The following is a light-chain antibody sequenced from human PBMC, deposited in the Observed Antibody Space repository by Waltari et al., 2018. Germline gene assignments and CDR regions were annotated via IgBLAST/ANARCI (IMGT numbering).Light chain of an antibody. Sequence: QSVLTQSPSASGTPGQRVPISCSGSSSTIGDNVVNCYQQLPGKAPKLLIYRNDQRPSGVPDRFSASKSGTSASLAISGLQSEDEADYYCATWDDRMNGHWVFGGGTKVTVL. J-gene: IGLJ3*02. CDR3: ATWDDRMNGHWV. V-gene: IGLV1-44*01. CDR1: SSTIGDNV. CDR2: RND.